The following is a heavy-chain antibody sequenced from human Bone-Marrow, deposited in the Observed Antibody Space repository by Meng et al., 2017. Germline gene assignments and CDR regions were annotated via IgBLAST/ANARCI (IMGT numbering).Heavy chain of an antibody. CDR1: GYTFTSYG. Sequence: ASVKVSCKASGYTFTSYGISWVRQAPGQGLEWMGWISAYNGNTNYAQKLQGRVTMTTDTSTSTAYMELRSLRSDDTAVYYCARAFHLGVAGTDYFDYWGQGTLVTVSS. D-gene: IGHD6-19*01. CDR3: ARAFHLGVAGTDYFDY. J-gene: IGHJ4*02. V-gene: IGHV1-18*01. CDR2: ISAYNGNT.